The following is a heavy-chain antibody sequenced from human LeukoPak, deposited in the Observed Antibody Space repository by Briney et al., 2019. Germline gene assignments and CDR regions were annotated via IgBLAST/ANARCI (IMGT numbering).Heavy chain of an antibody. J-gene: IGHJ4*02. Sequence: LETLSLTCAVYGGSFSGYYWSWIRQPPGKGLEWIGEINHSGSTNYNPSLKSRVTISVDTSKNQFSLKLSSVTAADTAVYYCARGSTMIPSSNCYFDYWGQGTLVTVSS. CDR1: GGSFSGYY. CDR3: ARGSTMIPSSNCYFDY. CDR2: INHSGST. V-gene: IGHV4-34*01. D-gene: IGHD3-22*01.